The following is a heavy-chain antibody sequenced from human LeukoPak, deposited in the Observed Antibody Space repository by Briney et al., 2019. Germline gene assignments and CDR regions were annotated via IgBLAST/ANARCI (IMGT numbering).Heavy chain of an antibody. CDR3: AKAPGLRYFDY. D-gene: IGHD5-12*01. J-gene: IGHJ4*02. CDR1: GFTFSSYG. Sequence: GGSLRLSCAASGFTFSSYGMSWVRQAPGKGLEWVSAISGSGGSTYYADSVKGRVTISRDNSKNTLYLQMNSLRAEDTAVYYCAKAPGLRYFDYWGQGTLVTVSS. CDR2: ISGSGGST. V-gene: IGHV3-23*01.